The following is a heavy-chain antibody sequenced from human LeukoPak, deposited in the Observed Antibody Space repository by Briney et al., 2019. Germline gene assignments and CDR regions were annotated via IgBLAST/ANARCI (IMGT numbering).Heavy chain of an antibody. CDR2: ISHDGSIA. J-gene: IGHJ1*01. CDR1: GFSISIFS. Sequence: PGGSLRLSCVGTGFSISIFSMDWVRQTPGKGLEWISYISHDGSIAYYADSVKGRFTISRDNAKNSLYLQMNSLRAEDTAVYYCARTTGYCSGGNCYRYFQKWGQGTLVTVSS. CDR3: ARTTGYCSGGNCYRYFQK. V-gene: IGHV3-48*01. D-gene: IGHD2-15*01.